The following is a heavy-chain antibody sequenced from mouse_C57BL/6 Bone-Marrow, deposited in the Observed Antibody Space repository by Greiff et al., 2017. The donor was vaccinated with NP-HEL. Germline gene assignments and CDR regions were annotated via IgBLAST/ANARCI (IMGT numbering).Heavy chain of an antibody. CDR2: IDPETGGT. D-gene: IGHD2-4*01. Sequence: QVQLQQSGAELVRPGASVTLSCKASGYTFTDYEMHWVKQTPVHGLEWIGAIDPETGGTAYNQKFKGKAILTADKSSSTAYMELRSLTSEDSAVYYGTSIDYDYDKWYFDVWGTGTTVTVSS. V-gene: IGHV1-15*01. J-gene: IGHJ1*03. CDR1: GYTFTDYE. CDR3: TSIDYDYDKWYFDV.